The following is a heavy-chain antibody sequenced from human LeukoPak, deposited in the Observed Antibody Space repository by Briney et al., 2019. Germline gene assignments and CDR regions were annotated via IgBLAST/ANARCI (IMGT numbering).Heavy chain of an antibody. V-gene: IGHV3-7*01. Sequence: GGSLRLSCAASGFTFSSYWMSWVRQAPGKGLEWVATIKYDGSDKYYVDSVKGRFTISRDNAKNSLYLQMNSLSGEDTAVYFCARPSFGSGSYFDHWGQGTLVTVSS. CDR2: IKYDGSDK. CDR3: ARPSFGSGSYFDH. J-gene: IGHJ4*02. CDR1: GFTFSSYW. D-gene: IGHD3-3*01.